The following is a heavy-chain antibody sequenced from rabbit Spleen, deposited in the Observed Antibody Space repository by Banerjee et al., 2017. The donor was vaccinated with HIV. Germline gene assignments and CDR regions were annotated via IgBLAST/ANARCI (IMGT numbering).Heavy chain of an antibody. D-gene: IGHD6-1*01. J-gene: IGHJ6*01. CDR1: GFDFRRYY. Sequence: QEQLVESGGGLVQAEGSLTLTCKASGFDFRRYYLSWVRQAPGKGLEWIGIIDVGEGNTDYASWVNGRFTISSDNAQNTVDLQMSGLTAADTATYFCARAGYAGYGYANFRDYYGMDLWGPGTLVTVS. CDR2: IDVGEGNT. CDR3: ARAGYAGYGYANFRDYYGMDL. V-gene: IGHV1S47*01.